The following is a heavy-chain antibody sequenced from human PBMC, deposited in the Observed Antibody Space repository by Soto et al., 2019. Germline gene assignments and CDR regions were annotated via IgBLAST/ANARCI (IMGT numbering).Heavy chain of an antibody. J-gene: IGHJ4*02. CDR1: GGSFSDSA. Sequence: QVQLAQSGAEVRSPGSSVKVSCRASGGSFSDSAFSWLRQAPGQGLEWVGGIIPMFAATKYAQRFQGRVSITAAASTRTVYVALSSLTSDDSAVYFCARGGIVAVPAALSSYDDYTHYRFDSWGQGTLVSVS. CDR3: ARGGIVAVPAALSSYDDYTHYRFDS. D-gene: IGHD4-4*01. CDR2: IIPMFAAT. V-gene: IGHV1-69*01.